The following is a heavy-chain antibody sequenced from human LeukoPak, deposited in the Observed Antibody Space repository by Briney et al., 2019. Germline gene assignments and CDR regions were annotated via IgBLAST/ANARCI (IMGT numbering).Heavy chain of an antibody. J-gene: IGHJ4*02. V-gene: IGHV3-30*02. Sequence: PGGSLRLSCAASGFTFSSYGMHWVRQAPGKGLEWVAFIRYDGSNKYYADSVKGRFTISRDNSKNTLYLQMNSLRAEDTAVYYCAKEVPDDYVWGSYRYYFDYWGQGTLVTVSS. CDR3: AKEVPDDYVWGSYRYYFDY. D-gene: IGHD3-16*02. CDR1: GFTFSSYG. CDR2: IRYDGSNK.